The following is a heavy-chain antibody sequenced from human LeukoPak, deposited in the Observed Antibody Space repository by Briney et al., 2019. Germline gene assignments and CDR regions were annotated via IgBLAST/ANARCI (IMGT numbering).Heavy chain of an antibody. CDR1: GFTYSGSA. CDR2: IRSKANGYAT. V-gene: IGHV3-73*01. J-gene: IGHJ3*02. CDR3: TRSTAQAGGTYYAFDI. Sequence: GGSLRLSCAACGFTYSGSAMHWVRQASGKGLEWVGRIRSKANGYATAYAASVKGRFTISRDDSKNTAYLQMNSLKTEDTAVYYCTRSTAQAGGTYYAFDIWGQGTMVTVSS. D-gene: IGHD2-15*01.